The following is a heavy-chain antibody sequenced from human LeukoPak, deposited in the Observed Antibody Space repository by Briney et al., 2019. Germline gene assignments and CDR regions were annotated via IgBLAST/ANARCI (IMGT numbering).Heavy chain of an antibody. D-gene: IGHD4-23*01. J-gene: IGHJ4*02. Sequence: PSETLSLTCAVFDDSITKNWWSWVRQPPGKGLEWIGEIHYGGSSNYNPSFKSRVTISIDKSRSHFSLNLTSVTASDTAVYYCARHEYGGNGPFDHWGQGTLVTVSS. CDR1: DDSITKNW. V-gene: IGHV4-4*02. CDR2: IHYGGSS. CDR3: ARHEYGGNGPFDH.